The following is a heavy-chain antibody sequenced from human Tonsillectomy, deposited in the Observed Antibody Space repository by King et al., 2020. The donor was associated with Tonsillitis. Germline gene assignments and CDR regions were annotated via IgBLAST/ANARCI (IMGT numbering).Heavy chain of an antibody. Sequence: QLVQSGAEVKKPVSSLKVSCKASGGAFNNYGIRWVLQAPGQCLERMGGIIPIFGATNYAQKFQGRCTITADESTRTAYMELSSLRSDDTAVYYCARRGIINYGMDVWGQGTTVIVSS. V-gene: IGHV1-69*01. CDR3: ARRGIINYGMDV. D-gene: IGHD2-15*01. CDR1: GGAFNNYG. J-gene: IGHJ6*02. CDR2: IIPIFGAT.